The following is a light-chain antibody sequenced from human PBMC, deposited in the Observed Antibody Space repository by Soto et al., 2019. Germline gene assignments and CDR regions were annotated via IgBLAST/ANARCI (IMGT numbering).Light chain of an antibody. CDR2: GAS. V-gene: IGKV3-15*01. CDR3: QQYNNWPPQLT. Sequence: EIVLTQSPGTLSLSPGERATLSCRASQSVSSSYLAWYQQQPGQAPRLLIYGASTRATGVPARFSGSGSGTEFTLSISSLQSEDFAVYYCQQYNNWPPQLTFGGGTKVDIK. J-gene: IGKJ4*01. CDR1: QSVSSSY.